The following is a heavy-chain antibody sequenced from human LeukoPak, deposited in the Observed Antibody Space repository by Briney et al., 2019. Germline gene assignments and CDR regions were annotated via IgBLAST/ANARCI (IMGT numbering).Heavy chain of an antibody. CDR1: GGSISSGGYY. V-gene: IGHV4-31*03. J-gene: IGHJ4*02. Sequence: PSETPSLTCTVSGGSISSGGYYWSWIRQHPGKGLEWIGYIYYSGSTYYNPSLKSRVTISVDTPKNQFSLKLSSVTAVDTAVYYCARDGSGIDYWGQGTLVTVSS. CDR2: IYYSGST. D-gene: IGHD3-10*01. CDR3: ARDGSGIDY.